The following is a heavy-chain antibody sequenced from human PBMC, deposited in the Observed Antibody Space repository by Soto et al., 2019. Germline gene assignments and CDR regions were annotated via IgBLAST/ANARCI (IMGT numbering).Heavy chain of an antibody. D-gene: IGHD3-10*01. CDR2: ISYDGSNA. V-gene: IGHV3-30*04. Sequence: PGGSLRLSCTASGFSFSTYAMYWVRQAPGKGLEWVAIISYDGSNAQYADSVKGRFTVARDNSKSTLYLQMHSLTAEDTAVYYCARDGGGFGELLLNSYDAFDLWGQGKLVTVSS. CDR1: GFSFSTYA. CDR3: ARDGGGFGELLLNSYDAFDL. J-gene: IGHJ3*01.